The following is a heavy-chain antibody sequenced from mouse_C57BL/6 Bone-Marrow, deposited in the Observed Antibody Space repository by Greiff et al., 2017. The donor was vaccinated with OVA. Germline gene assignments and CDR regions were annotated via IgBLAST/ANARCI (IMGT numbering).Heavy chain of an antibody. J-gene: IGHJ3*01. Sequence: EVQGVESGGGLVKPGGSLKLSCAASGFTFSSYAMSWVRQTPEKRLEWVATISDGGSYTYSPDNVKGRFTISRDNAKNNLYLQMSHLKSDDTAMYYCASYYGSSPFAYWGQGTLVTVSA. CDR3: ASYYGSSPFAY. CDR1: GFTFSSYA. CDR2: ISDGGSYT. D-gene: IGHD1-1*01. V-gene: IGHV5-4*01.